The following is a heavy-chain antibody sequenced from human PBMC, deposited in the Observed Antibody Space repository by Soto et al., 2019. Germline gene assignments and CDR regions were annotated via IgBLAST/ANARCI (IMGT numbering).Heavy chain of an antibody. V-gene: IGHV1-69*02. D-gene: IGHD2-21*02. CDR3: ARGPYCGGDCYSNY. CDR1: GGTFSSYT. J-gene: IGHJ4*02. CDR2: IIPILGIA. Sequence: QVQLVQSGAEVKKPGFSVKVSCKASGGTFSSYTISWVRQAPGQGLEWMGRIIPILGIANYAQKFQGRVTITADKSTSTAYMELSSLRSEDTAVYYCARGPYCGGDCYSNYWGQGTLVTVSS.